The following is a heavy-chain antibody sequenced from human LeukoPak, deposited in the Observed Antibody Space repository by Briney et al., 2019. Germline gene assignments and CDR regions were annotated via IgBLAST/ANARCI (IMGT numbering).Heavy chain of an antibody. J-gene: IGHJ4*02. D-gene: IGHD4-23*01. CDR3: ARVSDDEYGGNSGANYFES. CDR1: GYSIISPFY. CDR2: IYHSGST. V-gene: IGHV4-38-2*02. Sequence: SETLYLTCTVSGYSIISPFYWGWIRQSPGKGLEWIGNIYHSGSTYSNPSLRSRVTISVDTSKNQFSLKLNSVTAADTAVYYCARVSDDEYGGNSGANYFESSGQGTLVTVSS.